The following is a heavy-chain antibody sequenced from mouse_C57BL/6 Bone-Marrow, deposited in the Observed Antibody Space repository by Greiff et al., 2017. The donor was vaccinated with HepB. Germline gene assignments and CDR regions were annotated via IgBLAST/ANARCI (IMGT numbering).Heavy chain of an antibody. V-gene: IGHV5-2*01. CDR3: ARQGIIEGAMDY. CDR2: INSDGGST. Sequence: DVKLVESGGGLVQPGESLKLSCESNEYEFPSHDMSWVRKTPEKRLELVAAINSDGGSTYYPDTMERRFIISRDNTKKTLYLQMSSLRSEDTALYYCARQGIIEGAMDYWGQGTSVTVSS. CDR1: EYEFPSHD. J-gene: IGHJ4*01.